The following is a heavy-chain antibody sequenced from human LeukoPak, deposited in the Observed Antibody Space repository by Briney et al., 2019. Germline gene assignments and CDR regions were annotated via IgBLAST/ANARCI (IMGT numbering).Heavy chain of an antibody. CDR1: GGSISSYY. D-gene: IGHD5-18*01. V-gene: IGHV4-59*01. CDR2: IYYSGST. J-gene: IGHJ6*02. CDR3: ARDKSKVGYSYGEGMDV. Sequence: KASETLSLTCTVSGGSISSYYWSWIRQPPGKGLEWIGYIYYSGSTNYNPSLKSRVTISVDTSKNQFSLKLSSVTAADTAVYYSARDKSKVGYSYGEGMDVWGQGTTVTVSS.